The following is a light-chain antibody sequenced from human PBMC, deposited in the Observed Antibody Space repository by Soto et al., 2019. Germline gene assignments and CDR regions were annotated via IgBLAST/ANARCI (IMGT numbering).Light chain of an antibody. CDR2: KAS. J-gene: IGKJ1*01. Sequence: DLQMTQSASPLSASLGDRVTTTCRASQSVSSWLAWFQQKPGKAPKLLIYKASSLQSGVSSRFSGGGSGTEFTLTISSLKPDDFATYYCQQYKTYWTFGPGTKVDIK. CDR3: QQYKTYWT. V-gene: IGKV1-5*03. CDR1: QSVSSW.